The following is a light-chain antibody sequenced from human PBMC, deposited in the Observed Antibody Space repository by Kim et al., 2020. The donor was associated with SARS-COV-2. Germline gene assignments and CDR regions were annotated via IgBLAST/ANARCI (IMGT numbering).Light chain of an antibody. Sequence: VALGQPARITCGGNNIGSKNVHWYQQKPGQAPVLVIYRDSNRPSGIPERFSGSNSGNTATLTISRAQAGDEADYYCQVWDSSTRVFGGGTQLTVL. J-gene: IGLJ3*02. CDR1: NIGSKN. V-gene: IGLV3-9*01. CDR3: QVWDSSTRV. CDR2: RDS.